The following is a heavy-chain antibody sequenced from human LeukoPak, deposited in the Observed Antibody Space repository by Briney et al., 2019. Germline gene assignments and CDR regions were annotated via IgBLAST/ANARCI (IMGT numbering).Heavy chain of an antibody. D-gene: IGHD3-22*01. CDR3: AGTTKYYYDSSGYQPYYFDY. V-gene: IGHV4-34*01. Sequence: PSETLSLTCAVYGGSFSGYYWSWIRQPPGKGLEWIGEINHSGSTNYNPSLKSRVTISVDTSKNQFSLKLSSVTAADTAVYYCAGTTKYYYDSSGYQPYYFDYWGQGTLVTVSS. CDR1: GGSFSGYY. CDR2: INHSGST. J-gene: IGHJ4*02.